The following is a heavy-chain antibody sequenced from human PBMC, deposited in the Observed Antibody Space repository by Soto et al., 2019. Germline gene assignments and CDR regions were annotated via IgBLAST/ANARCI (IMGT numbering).Heavy chain of an antibody. CDR3: ARHRARHYGSGSYFYYMDV. Sequence: EVQLVESGGGLVQPGGSLRLSCAASGFTFNIYWMSWVRQAPGKGLEWVANIKQDGSDKYYVDSVSGRFTISIDNAKNALYLQVNSLRAEDTAVYYCARHRARHYGSGSYFYYMDVWGEGNTVTVSS. CDR1: GFTFNIYW. V-gene: IGHV3-7*01. D-gene: IGHD3-10*01. J-gene: IGHJ6*03. CDR2: IKQDGSDK.